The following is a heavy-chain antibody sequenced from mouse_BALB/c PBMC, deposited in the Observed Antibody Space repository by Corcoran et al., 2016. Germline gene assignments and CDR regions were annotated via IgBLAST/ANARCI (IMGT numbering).Heavy chain of an antibody. CDR3: ARQGGTY. V-gene: IGHV1-9*01. CDR1: GYTFSSYW. CDR2: ILPRSGST. J-gene: IGHJ3*01. Sequence: QVQLQQSGAELMKPGASAKMYCKATGYTFSSYWIGWIKQRPGHGLEWIGEILPRSGSTNYNETFKGKATFTADTSSNTAYMQLSSLTSEDSAVYYWARQGGTYWGQGTLVTVSA.